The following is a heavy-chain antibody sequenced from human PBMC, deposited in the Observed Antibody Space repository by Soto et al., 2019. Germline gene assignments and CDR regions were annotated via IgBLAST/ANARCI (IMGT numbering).Heavy chain of an antibody. CDR1: GGSISSGGYY. CDR2: IYYSGST. V-gene: IGHV4-31*03. CDR3: ASLHNDFWSGRFEARRYYYYYMDV. J-gene: IGHJ6*03. Sequence: PSETLSLTCTVSGGSISSGGYYWSWIRQHPGKGLEWIGYIYYSGSTYYNPSLKSRVTISVDTSKNQFSLKLSSVTAADTAVYYCASLHNDFWSGRFEARRYYYYYMDVWGKGTTVTVSS. D-gene: IGHD3-3*01.